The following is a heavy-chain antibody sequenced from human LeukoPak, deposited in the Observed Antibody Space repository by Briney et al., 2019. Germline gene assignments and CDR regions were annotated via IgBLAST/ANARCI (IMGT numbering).Heavy chain of an antibody. CDR1: GFTFSDYY. J-gene: IGHJ1*01. CDR2: ISSSSSYT. V-gene: IGHV3-11*06. D-gene: IGHD3-22*01. Sequence: GGSLRLSCAASGFTFSDYYMSWIRQAPGKGLVWVSYISSSSSYTNYADSVKGRFTISRDNAKNSLYLQMNSLRAEDTAVYYCARVYYYDSSGYYQPSGYFQHWGQGTLVTVSS. CDR3: ARVYYYDSSGYYQPSGYFQH.